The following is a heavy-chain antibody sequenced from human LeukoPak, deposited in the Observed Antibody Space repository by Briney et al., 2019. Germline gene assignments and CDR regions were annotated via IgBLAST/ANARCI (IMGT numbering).Heavy chain of an antibody. CDR3: ARALHVTGFDY. CDR1: GFTVSSNY. V-gene: IGHV3-53*01. D-gene: IGHD2-21*02. J-gene: IGHJ4*02. Sequence: GGSLRLSCAASGFTVSSNYMSWVRQAPRKGLEWVSVIYSGGSTYYADSVKGRFTISRDNSKNTLYLQMNSLRAEDTAVYYCARALHVTGFDYWGQGTLVTVSS. CDR2: IYSGGST.